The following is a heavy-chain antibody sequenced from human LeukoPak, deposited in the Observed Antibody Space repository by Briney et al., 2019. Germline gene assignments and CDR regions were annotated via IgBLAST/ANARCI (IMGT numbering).Heavy chain of an antibody. CDR1: GFTFTYYA. J-gene: IGHJ4*02. CDR3: AKGEIGITMIVVV. V-gene: IGHV3-30-3*01. CDR2: VSNDGSNQ. Sequence: GGSLRLSCAASGFTFTYYAMHWVRQAPGKGLEWVSVVSNDGSNQDYTDSVKGRFIISRDDSKSTVYLQMNSLRVDDTAVYYCAKGEIGITMIVVVWGQGTLVTVSS. D-gene: IGHD3-22*01.